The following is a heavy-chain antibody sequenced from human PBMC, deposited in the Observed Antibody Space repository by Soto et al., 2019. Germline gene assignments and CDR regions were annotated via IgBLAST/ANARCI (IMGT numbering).Heavy chain of an antibody. CDR1: GGSISSYY. J-gene: IGHJ6*03. CDR3: ARSSAHQVDYYYYMDV. CDR2: IYYSGST. D-gene: IGHD1-26*01. Sequence: PSETLSLTCTVSGGSISSYYWSWIRQPPGKGLEWIGYIYYSGSTNYNPSLKSRVTISVNTSKNQFSLKLSSVTAADTAVYYCARSSAHQVDYYYYMDVWGKGITVTVSS. V-gene: IGHV4-59*01.